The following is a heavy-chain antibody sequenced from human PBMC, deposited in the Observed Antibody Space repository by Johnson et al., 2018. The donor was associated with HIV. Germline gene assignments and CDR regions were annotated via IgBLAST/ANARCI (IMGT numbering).Heavy chain of an antibody. J-gene: IGHJ3*02. CDR2: ISGSSGST. D-gene: IGHD3-16*01. CDR3: AKDSKMATGAYVGVAFDI. Sequence: LVESGGGLVQPGRSLRLSCAASGFSFDAYAMHWVRQAPGKGLEWVSAISGSSGSTGYADSVKGRFTISRDNARNTLYLQMNSLRTEDTALYYCAKDSKMATGAYVGVAFDIWCQGTMVTVSS. CDR1: GFSFDAYA. V-gene: IGHV3-9*01.